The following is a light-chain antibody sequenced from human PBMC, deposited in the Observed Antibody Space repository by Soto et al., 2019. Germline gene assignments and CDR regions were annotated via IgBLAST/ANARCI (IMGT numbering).Light chain of an antibody. Sequence: DIQMTQSPSSVYACVGDRVTITCRASQDISSWLAWYQHKPGKAPSLLIYAASSLQSGVPSRFRGSGSGTDFALTIAGLESEDFATYYCQQANCFPLTFGGGTKVEIK. J-gene: IGKJ4*01. V-gene: IGKV1D-12*01. CDR3: QQANCFPLT. CDR2: AAS. CDR1: QDISSW.